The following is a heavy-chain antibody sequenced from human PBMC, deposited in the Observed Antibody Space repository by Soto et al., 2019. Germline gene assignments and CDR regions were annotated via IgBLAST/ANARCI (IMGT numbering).Heavy chain of an antibody. CDR3: AILRGSYYSPAVED. V-gene: IGHV1-69*12. Sequence: QVQLVQSGAEVKKPGSSVKVSCKASGGTFSSYAISWVRQAPGQGLEWMGGIIPIFGTANYAQKFQGRVTSAAEESTSTAYMELSSLRSEDTAVYYCAILRGSYYSPAVEDWGQGTLVTVSS. D-gene: IGHD1-26*01. J-gene: IGHJ4*02. CDR1: GGTFSSYA. CDR2: IIPIFGTA.